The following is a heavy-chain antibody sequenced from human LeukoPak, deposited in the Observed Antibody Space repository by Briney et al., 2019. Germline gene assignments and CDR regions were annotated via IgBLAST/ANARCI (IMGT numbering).Heavy chain of an antibody. D-gene: IGHD2-2*01. CDR2: ISSSSSYI. V-gene: IGHV3-21*01. J-gene: IGHJ4*02. CDR3: ARDDRDLYCSSTSCYPVL. CDR1: GFTFSSYS. Sequence: GGSLRLSCVASGFTFSSYSMNWVRQAPGKGLEWVSSISSSSSYIYYADSVKGRFTISRDNAKNSLYLQMNSLRAEDTAVYYCARDDRDLYCSSTSCYPVLGGQGTLVTVSS.